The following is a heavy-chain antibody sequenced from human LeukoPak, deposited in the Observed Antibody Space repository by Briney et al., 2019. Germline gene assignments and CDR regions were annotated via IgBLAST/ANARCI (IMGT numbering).Heavy chain of an antibody. V-gene: IGHV4-39*07. CDR2: IFYSGST. CDR3: ARDGPYYYDSSGYYDAFDI. CDR1: SGSISTSNYY. J-gene: IGHJ3*02. Sequence: SETLSLTCTVSSGSISTSNYYWGWVRQPPGKALEWIGNIFYSGSTYYSPSLKSRVTMSLDTSKNQFSLKLSSVTAADTAVYYCARDGPYYYDSSGYYDAFDIWGQGTMVTVSS. D-gene: IGHD3-22*01.